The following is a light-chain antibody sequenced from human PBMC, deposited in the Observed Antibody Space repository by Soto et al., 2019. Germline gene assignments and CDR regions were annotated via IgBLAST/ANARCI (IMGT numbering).Light chain of an antibody. CDR1: QSISSW. CDR2: DAS. Sequence: DLRMNPSPSTVSASVGDRVPITCRASQSISSWLAWYPPQPGKAPNLLIYDASSLESGVPSRFSGSGSGTEFTLTINNLKPDDLATYICQQYKSYSTSGRGTKAAIK. J-gene: IGKJ4*02. CDR3: QQYKSYST. V-gene: IGKV1-5*01.